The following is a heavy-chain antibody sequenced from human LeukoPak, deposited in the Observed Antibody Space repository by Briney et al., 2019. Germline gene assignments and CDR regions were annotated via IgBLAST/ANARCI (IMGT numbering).Heavy chain of an antibody. Sequence: SETLSLTCTVPGGSISSGDYYWSWIRQPPGKGLEWIGYIYYSGSTYYNPSLKSRVTISVDTSKNQFSLKLSSVAAADTAVYYCARVRPAAASYYFDYWGQGTLVTVSS. J-gene: IGHJ4*02. CDR1: GGSISSGDYY. CDR3: ARVRPAAASYYFDY. V-gene: IGHV4-30-4*01. CDR2: IYYSGST. D-gene: IGHD2-2*01.